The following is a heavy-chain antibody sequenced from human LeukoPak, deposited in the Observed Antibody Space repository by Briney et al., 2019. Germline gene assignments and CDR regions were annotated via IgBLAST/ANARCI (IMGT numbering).Heavy chain of an antibody. CDR1: GGSISSSNYF. CDR3: ARPEDTANAFDY. CDR2: IYYSGST. V-gene: IGHV4-39*01. Sequence: KASETLSLTCTVSGGSISSSNYFWGWIRQPPGKGLEWIGSIYYSGSTYYNPSLKSRVTISVDTSKNQFSLKLSSVTAADTAVYYCARPEDTANAFDYWGQGTLVTVSS. D-gene: IGHD5-18*01. J-gene: IGHJ4*02.